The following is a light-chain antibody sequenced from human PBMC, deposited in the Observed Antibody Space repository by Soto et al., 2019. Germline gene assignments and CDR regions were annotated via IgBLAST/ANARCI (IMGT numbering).Light chain of an antibody. Sequence: DIQMTQSPSTLSASVGDRVTITCRASQSISSWLAWYQQKPGKAPKLLIYDASSLESGVLSRFSGSGSGTEFTLTISSLQPDDFATYYCQQYNREITFGQGTRLEIK. CDR1: QSISSW. V-gene: IGKV1-5*01. J-gene: IGKJ5*01. CDR3: QQYNREIT. CDR2: DAS.